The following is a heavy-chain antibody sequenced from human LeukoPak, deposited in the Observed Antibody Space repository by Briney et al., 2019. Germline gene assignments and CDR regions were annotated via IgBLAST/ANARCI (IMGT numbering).Heavy chain of an antibody. CDR2: IKQDGSEK. CDR3: ANVEGPRLLHY. J-gene: IGHJ4*02. Sequence: PGGSLRLSCAASGFTFSSYWMSWVRQAPGKGLEWVVNIKQDGSEKYYVDSVEGRFTISRDNAKNSLYLQMNSLRAEDTAVYYCANVEGPRLLHYWGQGTLVTVSS. D-gene: IGHD3-16*01. V-gene: IGHV3-7*01. CDR1: GFTFSSYW.